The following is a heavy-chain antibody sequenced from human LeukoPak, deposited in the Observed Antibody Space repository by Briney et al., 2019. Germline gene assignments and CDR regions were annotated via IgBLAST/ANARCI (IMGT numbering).Heavy chain of an antibody. V-gene: IGHV1-69*06. CDR2: IIPIFGTV. D-gene: IGHD3-3*01. CDR3: ARSLFRFLEWSYRFYYYYYMDV. CDR1: GGTFSSYA. J-gene: IGHJ6*03. Sequence: WASVNVSCMASGGTFSSYAISWVRQAPRQGLEWMGGIIPIFGTVNYAQKFQGRVTITADKSTSTAYMELSSLRSEDTAVYYCARSLFRFLEWSYRFYYYYYMDVWGKGTTVTVSS.